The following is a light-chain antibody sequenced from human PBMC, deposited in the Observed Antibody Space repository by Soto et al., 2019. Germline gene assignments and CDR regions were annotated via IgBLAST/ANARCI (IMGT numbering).Light chain of an antibody. CDR3: QRYNNWPLT. CDR2: GAS. J-gene: IGKJ4*01. CDR1: QGIGSN. V-gene: IGKV3-15*01. Sequence: EIVMTQSPATLSVSPGERATLSCRASQGIGSNLAWYQQKPGQTPRLLIYGASTRATSVPARFSGSGSGTEFTLTITSLQSEDFAVYYCQRYNNWPLTFGGGTKVEIK.